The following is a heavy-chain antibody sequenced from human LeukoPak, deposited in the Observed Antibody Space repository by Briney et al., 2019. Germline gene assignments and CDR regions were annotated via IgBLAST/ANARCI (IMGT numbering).Heavy chain of an antibody. CDR2: ISGSGGST. V-gene: IGHV3-23*01. CDR3: AKGTMVQGVISVFDY. J-gene: IGHJ4*02. Sequence: PGGSPRLSCAASGFTFSSYAMSWVRQAPGKGLEWVSAISGSGGSTSYADSVKGRFTISRDNSKNTLYLQMNSLRAEDTAVYYCAKGTMVQGVISVFDYWGQGTLVTVSS. CDR1: GFTFSSYA. D-gene: IGHD3-10*01.